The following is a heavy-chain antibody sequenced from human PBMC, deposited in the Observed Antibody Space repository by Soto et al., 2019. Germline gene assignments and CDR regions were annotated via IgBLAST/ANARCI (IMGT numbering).Heavy chain of an antibody. CDR3: ASSLLRYFDWSLDV. J-gene: IGHJ6*02. CDR2: MNPNSGNT. V-gene: IGHV1-8*01. D-gene: IGHD3-9*01. CDR1: GYTFSDYD. Sequence: ASVKVSCKASGYTFSDYDINWVRQATGQGLEWMGWMNPNSGNTGYAQKFQGRVTMTRNTSISTAYMELSSLRSEDTAVYYCASSLLRYFDWSLDVWGQGTTVTVSS.